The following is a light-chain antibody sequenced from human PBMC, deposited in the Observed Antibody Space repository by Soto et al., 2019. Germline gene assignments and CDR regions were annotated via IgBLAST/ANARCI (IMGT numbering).Light chain of an antibody. J-gene: IGLJ1*01. V-gene: IGLV2-14*01. CDR2: EVT. CDR1: SSDVGGYNY. Sequence: QSALTQPASVSGSPGQSITISCTGTSSDVGGYNYVSWYQHHPGEAPKLLIYEVTNRPSGVSNRFFGSKSGNTASLTISGLPGEDEADYYCRSDTSSSTGVFGAGTKLTVL. CDR3: RSDTSSSTGV.